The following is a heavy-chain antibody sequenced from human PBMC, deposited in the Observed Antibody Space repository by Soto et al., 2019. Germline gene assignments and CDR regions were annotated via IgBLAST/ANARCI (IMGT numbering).Heavy chain of an antibody. CDR2: IIPILGIA. D-gene: IGHD2-15*01. CDR3: ARAEIVVVVAATNDAFDI. J-gene: IGHJ3*02. CDR1: GGTFSSYT. Sequence: SVKVSCKASGGTFSSYTISWVRQAPGQGLEWMGRIIPILGIANYAQKFQGRVTITADKSTNTAYMELSSLRSEDTAVYYCARAEIVVVVAATNDAFDIWGQGTMVTVSS. V-gene: IGHV1-69*02.